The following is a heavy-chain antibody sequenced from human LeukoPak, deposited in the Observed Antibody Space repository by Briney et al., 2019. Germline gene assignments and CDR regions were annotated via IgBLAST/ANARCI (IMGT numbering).Heavy chain of an antibody. CDR3: AKDLVTFGGALLTNPYDY. CDR1: GFTFSSYA. D-gene: IGHD3-16*01. Sequence: QPGGSLRLSCAASGFTFSSYAMSWVRQAPGKGLEWVSAISGSGGSTYYADSVKGRFTISRDNSKNTLYLQMNSLRAEDTAVYYCAKDLVTFGGALLTNPYDYWGQGTLVTVSS. V-gene: IGHV3-23*01. CDR2: ISGSGGST. J-gene: IGHJ4*02.